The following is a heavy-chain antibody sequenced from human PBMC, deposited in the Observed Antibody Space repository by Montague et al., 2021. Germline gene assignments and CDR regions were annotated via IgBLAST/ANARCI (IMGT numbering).Heavy chain of an antibody. V-gene: IGHV4-38-2*02. CDR3: ARHRSRHHSMAFVASDHYFYMDV. J-gene: IGHJ6*03. Sequence: SETLSLTCTVSRSLINSDYYWGWIRQPPGKGLEWVGVLDYSGTTYYSPSLRSRVTIPVDTSKSQFSLKVTAVTAADTAVYYCARHRSRHHSMAFVASDHYFYMDVWGTGTTVAVSS. D-gene: IGHD2/OR15-2a*01. CDR2: LDYSGTT. CDR1: RSLINSDYY.